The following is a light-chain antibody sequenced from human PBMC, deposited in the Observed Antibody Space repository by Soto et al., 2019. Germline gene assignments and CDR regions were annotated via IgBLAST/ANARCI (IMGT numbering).Light chain of an antibody. V-gene: IGKV3-15*01. J-gene: IGKJ5*01. CDR2: HAS. CDR1: QSVSSN. Sequence: EVVMTQSPGTLSVSPGERATLSCRASQSVSSNLAWYQQRPGQVPRLLIYHASTRATGVSDRFSGSGSGTEFTLTISSLQSEDSAIYYCQQYKKWPPGTFGQGTRLEIK. CDR3: QQYKKWPPGT.